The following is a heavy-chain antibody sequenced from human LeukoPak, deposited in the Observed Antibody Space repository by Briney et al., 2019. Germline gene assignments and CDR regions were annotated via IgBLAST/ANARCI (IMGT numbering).Heavy chain of an antibody. Sequence: SETLSLTCTVSGGSISSYYWSWIRQPPGKGLEWIGYIYYSGSTNYNPSLKSRVTISVDTSKNQFSLRLSSVTAADTAVYYCERLTRTTAAGSIPFDYWGQGTLVIVSS. V-gene: IGHV4-59*08. D-gene: IGHD6-13*01. CDR2: IYYSGST. CDR1: GGSISSYY. J-gene: IGHJ4*02. CDR3: ERLTRTTAAGSIPFDY.